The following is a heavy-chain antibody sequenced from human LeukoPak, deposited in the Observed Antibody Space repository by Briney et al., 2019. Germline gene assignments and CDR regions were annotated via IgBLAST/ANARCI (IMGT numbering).Heavy chain of an antibody. CDR2: IYHSGST. CDR3: ARDGRYYDSSGYIRGFDY. D-gene: IGHD3-22*01. CDR1: GGSISSSSYY. V-gene: IGHV4-39*07. J-gene: IGHJ4*02. Sequence: TSETLSLTCTVSGGSISSSSYYWGWIRQPPGKGLEWIGSIYHSGSTNYNPSLKSRVTISVDKSKNQFSLKLSSVTAADTAVYYCARDGRYYDSSGYIRGFDYWGQGTLVTVSS.